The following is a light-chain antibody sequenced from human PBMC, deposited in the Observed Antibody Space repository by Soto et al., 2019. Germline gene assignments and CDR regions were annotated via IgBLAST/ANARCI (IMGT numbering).Light chain of an antibody. CDR3: AAWDDSLNGPV. V-gene: IGLV1-36*01. CDR1: SSNIGNNA. J-gene: IGLJ2*01. CDR2: YDD. Sequence: QSVLTQPPSVSAAPRQRVTISCSGSSSNIGNNAVNWYQQLPGKAPKLLIYYDDLLPSGVSDRFSGSKSGTLASLAISGLQSEDEADYYCAAWDDSLNGPVFGGGTKLTVL.